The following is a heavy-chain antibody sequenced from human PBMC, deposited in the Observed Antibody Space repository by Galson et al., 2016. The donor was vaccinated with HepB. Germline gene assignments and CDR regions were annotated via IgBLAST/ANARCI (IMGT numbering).Heavy chain of an antibody. CDR3: MRESNIWAGEQPQY. V-gene: IGHV6-1*01. D-gene: IGHD3-10*01. J-gene: IGHJ4*02. Sequence: CAISGDSVSSNSAAWSWIRQSPSRGLEWLGRTYYNSEWHNDYAPSVKSRISINPNTSKNQFSLQLNSVTPEDTAVYYCMRESNIWAGEQPQYWGQGALVTVSS. CDR2: TYYNSEWHN. CDR1: GDSVSSNSAA.